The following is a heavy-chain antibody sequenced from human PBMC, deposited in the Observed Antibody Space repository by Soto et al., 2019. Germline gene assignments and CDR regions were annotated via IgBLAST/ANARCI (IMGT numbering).Heavy chain of an antibody. V-gene: IGHV1-2*02. D-gene: IGHD3-3*01. CDR2: VNPDNGGT. Sequence: PSVKVSCKASGYTFTGNYIHWVRQAPGQGLEWMGWVNPDNGGTTSAQKFQGRVTMTRDTSVTTAYMELSRLTSDDTAVYYCARDPRPPSGWLGFWEYGMDVWGQGTTVTVSS. J-gene: IGHJ6*02. CDR1: GYTFTGNY. CDR3: ARDPRPPSGWLGFWEYGMDV.